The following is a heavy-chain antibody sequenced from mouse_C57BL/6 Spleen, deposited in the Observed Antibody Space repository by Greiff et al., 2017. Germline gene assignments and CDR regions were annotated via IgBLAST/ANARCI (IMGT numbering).Heavy chain of an antibody. Sequence: EVQLVESGAELVKPGASVKLSCTASGFNIKDYYMHWVKQRTEQGLEWIGRIDPEDGETKYAPKFQGKATITADTSSNTAYLQRSGLTSEDTAVYYCARGVAPFYFDYWGQGTTLTVSS. V-gene: IGHV14-2*01. CDR2: IDPEDGET. CDR1: GFNIKDYY. CDR3: ARGVAPFYFDY. D-gene: IGHD1-1*02. J-gene: IGHJ2*01.